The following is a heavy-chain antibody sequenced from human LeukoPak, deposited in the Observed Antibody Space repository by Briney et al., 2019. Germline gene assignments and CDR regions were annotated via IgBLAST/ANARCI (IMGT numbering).Heavy chain of an antibody. CDR2: IYYSGST. CDR1: GASISSGDYY. CDR3: ARVLAAADLYFDY. D-gene: IGHD6-13*01. V-gene: IGHV4-30-4*08. J-gene: IGHJ4*02. Sequence: SQTLSLTCTVSGASISSGDYYWSWIRQPPGKGLEWIGYIYYSGSTYYNPSLKSRVTISVDTSKNQFSLKLSSVTAADTAVYYCARVLAAADLYFDYWGQGTLVTVSS.